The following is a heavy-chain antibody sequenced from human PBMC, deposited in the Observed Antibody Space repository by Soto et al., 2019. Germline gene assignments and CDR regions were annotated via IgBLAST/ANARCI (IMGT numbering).Heavy chain of an antibody. J-gene: IGHJ4*02. CDR2: ISGSGGST. CDR1: GFTFSSYA. Sequence: EVQLLESGGGLVQPGGSLRLSCAASGFTFSSYAMSWVRQVPGKGLEWVSVISGSGGSTYYADSVKGRFTISRDNSKNTLCLQMNSLRADDTAVYYCAKGPSAYCSGGSCYLDYWGQGTLVTVSS. CDR3: AKGPSAYCSGGSCYLDY. D-gene: IGHD2-15*01. V-gene: IGHV3-23*01.